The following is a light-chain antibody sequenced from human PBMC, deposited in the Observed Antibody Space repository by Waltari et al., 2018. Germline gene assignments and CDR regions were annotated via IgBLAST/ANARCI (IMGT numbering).Light chain of an antibody. V-gene: IGKV1-39*01. CDR2: AAS. Sequence: DIQMTQSPSSLSASVGARVTITCRASQSISSYLNWYQQKPGKAPKLLIYAASSLQSGVPSRFSGSGSGTDFTLKISRVEAEDVGIYYCMQGTHWRWTFGQGTKVEIK. J-gene: IGKJ1*01. CDR3: MQGTHWRWT. CDR1: QSISSY.